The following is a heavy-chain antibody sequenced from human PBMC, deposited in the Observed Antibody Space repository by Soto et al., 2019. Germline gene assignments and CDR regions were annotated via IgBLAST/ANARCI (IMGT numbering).Heavy chain of an antibody. CDR1: GGSFTSNNC. D-gene: IGHD1-7*01. CDR2: IYRTGST. CDR3: ASRDPGTSVDY. Sequence: PSETLSLACAVSGGSFTSNNCLRLFRHPPGQVLEWIGEIYRTGSTNDNPSLKSRVTISLDKSENQFSLKVTSMTAADPAVYYCASRDPGTSVDYWGQGTLVTVSS. V-gene: IGHV4-4*02. J-gene: IGHJ4*02.